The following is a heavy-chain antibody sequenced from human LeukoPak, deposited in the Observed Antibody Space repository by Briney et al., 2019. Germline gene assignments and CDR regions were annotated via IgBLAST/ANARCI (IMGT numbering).Heavy chain of an antibody. Sequence: SETLSLTCTVSGGSAPSYYWNWIRQPAGRSLEWIGRIYSSGSTNYNPSLKSRVTMSMDTSKKQFSLKLISVTAADTAVYYCTRESNSYNYLFAIWGQSTMVTVSS. CDR1: GGSAPSYY. J-gene: IGHJ3*02. CDR3: TRESNSYNYLFAI. D-gene: IGHD1-20*01. CDR2: IYSSGST. V-gene: IGHV4-4*07.